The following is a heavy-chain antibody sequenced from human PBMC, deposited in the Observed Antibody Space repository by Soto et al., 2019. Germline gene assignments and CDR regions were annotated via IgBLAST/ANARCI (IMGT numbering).Heavy chain of an antibody. CDR3: AHRTTTVTFWSAP. CDR2: IYWDDDK. V-gene: IGHV2-5*02. CDR1: GFSLTTSGVG. Sequence: QITLKESGPTLVTPTQTLTLTCTLSGFSLTTSGVGVGWIRQPPGKALEWLALIYWDDDKRYRPSLKSMLTTTNDTSKTQVAPTTTNLAPADTSTYFGAHRTTTVTFWSAPWRQGTQVNVAS. D-gene: IGHD4-17*01. J-gene: IGHJ5*02.